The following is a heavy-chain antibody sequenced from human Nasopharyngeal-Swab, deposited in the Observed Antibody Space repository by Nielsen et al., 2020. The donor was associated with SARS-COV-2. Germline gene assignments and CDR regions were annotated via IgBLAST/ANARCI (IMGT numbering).Heavy chain of an antibody. CDR1: GFPVTNNY. CDR2: IYASGDT. D-gene: IGHD1-20*01. J-gene: IGHJ4*02. CDR3: AAPLTGLHY. Sequence: GVLKISCAASGFPVTNNYMTWVRQVPGKGLEWISHIYASGDTHTADAVKGRFTISRDSSENTLYLEMNNLTPDDTATYYCAAPLTGLHYWGQGTLVTVSS. V-gene: IGHV3-53*01.